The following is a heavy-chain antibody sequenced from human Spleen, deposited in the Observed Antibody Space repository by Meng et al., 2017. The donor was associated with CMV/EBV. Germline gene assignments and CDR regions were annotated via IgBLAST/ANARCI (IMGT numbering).Heavy chain of an antibody. CDR1: GYSFSRYD. V-gene: IGHV1-8*03. Sequence: SGYSFSRYDINWVRQATGQGPEWMGWMNFCNGGTGYAPKMQSRVAITRNTSIRTAYMELSGLRSDDTAVYYCAIGYCSSMKCAGGLDYWGQGTLVTVSS. D-gene: IGHD2-2*01. CDR3: AIGYCSSMKCAGGLDY. CDR2: MNFCNGGT. J-gene: IGHJ4*02.